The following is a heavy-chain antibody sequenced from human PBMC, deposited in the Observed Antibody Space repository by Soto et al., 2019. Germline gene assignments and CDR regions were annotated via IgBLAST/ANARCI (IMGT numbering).Heavy chain of an antibody. D-gene: IGHD3-22*01. CDR2: ISDDGGST. CDR3: ARERKEYDSSGYYSHYFDY. Sequence: GGSLRLSCAASGFTFSSYAMSWVRQAPGKGLEWVAAISDDGGSTYYADSVKGRFTISRDNSKNTLYLQMNSLRAEDTAVYYCARERKEYDSSGYYSHYFDYWGQGTLVTVSS. J-gene: IGHJ4*02. CDR1: GFTFSSYA. V-gene: IGHV3-23*01.